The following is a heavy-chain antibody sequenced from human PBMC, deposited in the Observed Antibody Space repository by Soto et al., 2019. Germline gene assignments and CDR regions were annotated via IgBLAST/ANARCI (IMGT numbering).Heavy chain of an antibody. CDR1: GFTFSTYS. J-gene: IGHJ3*01. V-gene: IGHV3-21*02. D-gene: IGHD4-17*01. CDR2: ISSSSTYI. Sequence: EVQLVESGGGLVKPGGSLRLSCAASGFTFSTYSMNWVRQAPGKGLEWVSSISSSSTYINYADSVEGRFTISRDHADNSLYRQMNSRRAEDTAVYYWARAGDHGYYEGANDAFDVWGQGTMVTVSS. CDR3: ARAGDHGYYEGANDAFDV.